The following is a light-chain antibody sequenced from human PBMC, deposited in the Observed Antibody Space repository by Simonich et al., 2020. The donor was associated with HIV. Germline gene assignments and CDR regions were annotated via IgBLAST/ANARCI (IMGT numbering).Light chain of an antibody. CDR2: KAS. CDR1: QSISSW. Sequence: DIQMTQSPSTLSASVGDRVTITCRASQSISSWLAWYQQNPGKAPKLLIYKASSLESGVPSRFSGSGSGTEFTLTISSLHPDDFATYYCQQYNNYSPLTFGGGTKVEIK. V-gene: IGKV1-5*03. J-gene: IGKJ4*01. CDR3: QQYNNYSPLT.